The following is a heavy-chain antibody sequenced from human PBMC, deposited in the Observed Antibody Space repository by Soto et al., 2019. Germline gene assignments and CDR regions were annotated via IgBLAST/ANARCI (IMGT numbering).Heavy chain of an antibody. CDR1: GYSFTSYW. V-gene: IGHV5-51*01. J-gene: IGHJ3*02. CDR3: ARLSVTIFGVVVHAFDI. CDR2: IYPGDSDT. D-gene: IGHD3-3*01. Sequence: GESLKISCKGSGYSFTSYWIGWVRQMPGKGLEWMGIIYPGDSDTRYSPSFQGQVTISADKSISTAYLQWSSLKASDTAMYYCARLSVTIFGVVVHAFDIWGQGTMVTVSS.